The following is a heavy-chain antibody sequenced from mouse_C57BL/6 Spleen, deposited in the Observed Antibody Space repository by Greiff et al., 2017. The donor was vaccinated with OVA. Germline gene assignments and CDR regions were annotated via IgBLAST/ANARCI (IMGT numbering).Heavy chain of an antibody. D-gene: IGHD1-1*01. Sequence: EVHLVESGPGMVKPSQSLSLTCAVTGYSITSGYDWHWIRHFPGNKLEWMGYISYSGSTNYNPSLKSRISITHDTSKDHFFLKWNSGTTEDAATYYCARAPDYYGSSYWFAYWGQGTLVTVSA. CDR3: ARAPDYYGSSYWFAY. V-gene: IGHV3-1*01. J-gene: IGHJ3*01. CDR1: GYSITSGYD. CDR2: ISYSGST.